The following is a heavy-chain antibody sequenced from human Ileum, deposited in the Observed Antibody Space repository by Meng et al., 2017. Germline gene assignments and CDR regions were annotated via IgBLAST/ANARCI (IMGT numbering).Heavy chain of an antibody. D-gene: IGHD1-26*01. Sequence: LQLMQWGAGMLKPAETLSLTCNVYGDSFTDYYCNWIRQPPGKGLEWIGEIHYSGSTNYNPSLASRVTISEDTSQKQFSLRLSSVTAADTAVYYCARRIRGGSYLGWGQGTLVTVSS. V-gene: IGHV4-34*01. CDR1: GDSFTDYY. J-gene: IGHJ4*02. CDR3: ARRIRGGSYLG. CDR2: IHYSGST.